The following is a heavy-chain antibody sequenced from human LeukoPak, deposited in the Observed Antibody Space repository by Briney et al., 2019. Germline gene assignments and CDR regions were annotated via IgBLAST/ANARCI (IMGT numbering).Heavy chain of an antibody. V-gene: IGHV4-39*01. D-gene: IGHD6-13*01. CDR2: IDYSGST. J-gene: IGHJ4*02. CDR3: ARLGLGQQLAYFDY. CDR1: GGSIGSSSNY. Sequence: SETLSLTCAVSGGSIGSSSNYWGWIRRPPGKGLEWIGSIDYSGSTYYNLSLKSRVTISVDTSKNQFSPKLNSVTAADTAVYYCARLGLGQQLAYFDYWGQGTRVTVSS.